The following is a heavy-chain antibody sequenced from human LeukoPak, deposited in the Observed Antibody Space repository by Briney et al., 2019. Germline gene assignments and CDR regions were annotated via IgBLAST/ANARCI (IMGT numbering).Heavy chain of an antibody. D-gene: IGHD4-17*01. CDR1: GFTFRSYA. CDR2: ISSTGTSI. Sequence: GGSLRLSCAASGFTFRSYAMIWVRQAPGKGLEWVSYISSTGTSIYYADSVKGRFTISRDNAKNSLYLQMNSLRAEDTAVYYCARDDGDNAYDYWGQGTLVTVSS. J-gene: IGHJ4*02. V-gene: IGHV3-48*01. CDR3: ARDDGDNAYDY.